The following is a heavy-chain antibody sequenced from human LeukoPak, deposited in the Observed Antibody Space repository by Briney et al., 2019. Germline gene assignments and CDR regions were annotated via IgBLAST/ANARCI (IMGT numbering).Heavy chain of an antibody. Sequence: PGGSLRLSCAASGFIFTNAWMNWVRQAPGKGLEWVGRIKSNTDGGTTDYAAPVKGRFAISRDDSKNTLYLQMNSLKTEDTDVYYCTTEIEWEVFLYWGQGTLVTVSS. CDR2: IKSNTDGGTT. J-gene: IGHJ4*02. CDR3: TTEIEWEVFLY. D-gene: IGHD1-26*01. CDR1: GFIFTNAW. V-gene: IGHV3-15*07.